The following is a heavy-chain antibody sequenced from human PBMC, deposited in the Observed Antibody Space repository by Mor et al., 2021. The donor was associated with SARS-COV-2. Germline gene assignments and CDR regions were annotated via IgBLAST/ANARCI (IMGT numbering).Heavy chain of an antibody. CDR2: ISSSSSYI. V-gene: IGHV3-21*01. D-gene: IGHD6-13*01. Sequence: TFSSYSMNWVRQAPGKGLEWVSSISSSSSYIYYADSVKGRFTISRDNAKNSLYLQMNSLRAEDTAVYYCARGGIAGTRIDYWGQGTLVTVS. CDR1: TFSSYS. CDR3: ARGGIAGTRIDY. J-gene: IGHJ4*02.